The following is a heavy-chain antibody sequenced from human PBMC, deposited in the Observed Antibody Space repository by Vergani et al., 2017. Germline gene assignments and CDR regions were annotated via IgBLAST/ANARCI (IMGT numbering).Heavy chain of an antibody. Sequence: QVQLVQSGAEVKKPGSSVKVSCKASGGTFSSYAISWVRQAPGQGLEWMGGIIPIFGTANYAQEFQGRVTITADESPSTAYMELSSLRSEDTAVYYCARAPLTTVVRGAYWYFDLWGRGTLVTVSS. V-gene: IGHV1-69*01. J-gene: IGHJ2*01. CDR1: GGTFSSYA. CDR3: ARAPLTTVVRGAYWYFDL. D-gene: IGHD4-23*01. CDR2: IIPIFGTA.